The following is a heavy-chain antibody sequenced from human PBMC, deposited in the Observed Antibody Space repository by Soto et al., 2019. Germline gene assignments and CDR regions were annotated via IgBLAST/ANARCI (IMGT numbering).Heavy chain of an antibody. CDR3: ARDPPADSGDPPFDY. CDR1: GFSLSSSA. V-gene: IGHV3-30-3*01. D-gene: IGHD4-17*01. J-gene: IGHJ4*02. Sequence: QVQLVESGGGVVQPGRSLRLSCEASGFSLSSSAMHWVRQAPGKGLEWVAGISYDGGSKYYADSVKGRFTISRDNSKNTLYLQMNSLRGEDTAVYYCARDPPADSGDPPFDYWGQGTLVTVSS. CDR2: ISYDGGSK.